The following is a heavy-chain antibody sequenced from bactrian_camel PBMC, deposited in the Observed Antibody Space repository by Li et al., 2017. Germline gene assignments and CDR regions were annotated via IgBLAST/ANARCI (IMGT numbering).Heavy chain of an antibody. Sequence: VQLVESGGGSVQAGGSLRLSCASSSSTSNTYYMAWFRQPPGKGLEWVSGIYSGGVVTSYSDSVKGRFTISRDNAKNTLTLQMNSLKPEDTAMYYCAADFRSFRCSVLRTIYDSTYRGQGTQVTVS. V-gene: IGHV3S40*01. CDR1: SSTSNTYY. D-gene: IGHD3*01. CDR2: IYSGGVVT. J-gene: IGHJ4*01. CDR3: AADFRSFRCSVLRTIYDSTY.